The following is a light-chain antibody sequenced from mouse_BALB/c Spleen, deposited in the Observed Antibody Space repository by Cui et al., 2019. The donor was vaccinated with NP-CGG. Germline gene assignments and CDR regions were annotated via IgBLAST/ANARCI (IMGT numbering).Light chain of an antibody. Sequence: AVVTQESALTTSPGETVTLTCRSNTGAVTTSNYAKWVQEKPDHLFTGLIGGTNNRAPGVPARFSGSLIGDKAALTITGAQTEDEAIYFCALWYSNHWVFGGGTKLTVL. J-gene: IGLJ1*01. V-gene: IGLV1*01. CDR2: GTN. CDR1: TGAVTTSNY. CDR3: ALWYSNHWV.